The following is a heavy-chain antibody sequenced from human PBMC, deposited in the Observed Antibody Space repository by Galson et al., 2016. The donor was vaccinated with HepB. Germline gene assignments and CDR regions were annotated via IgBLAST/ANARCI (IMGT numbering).Heavy chain of an antibody. CDR1: GASISNSNSY. J-gene: IGHJ4*02. Sequence: ETLSLTCSVSGASISNSNSYWGWIRQSPGKGLEWLGTLYYSGNTCYNPSLKSRVTISLDTSKNQFSLKVTSMTAADTAVYFCARESPAMSFDYWGQGTPVIVSS. CDR2: LYYSGNT. CDR3: ARESPAMSFDY. D-gene: IGHD2-2*01. V-gene: IGHV4-39*07.